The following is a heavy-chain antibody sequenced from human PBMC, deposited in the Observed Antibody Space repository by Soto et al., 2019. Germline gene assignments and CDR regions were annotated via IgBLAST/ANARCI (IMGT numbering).Heavy chain of an antibody. CDR1: GITLSDNY. CDR2: ISNSDYTT. V-gene: IGHV3-11*01. CDR3: ASGKWSLDY. D-gene: IGHD2-8*01. J-gene: IGHJ4*02. Sequence: PVGSLRLSFVASGITLSDNYMTWIRQAPGKGPEWLSYISNSDYTTYYADSVKGRFTISRDNAKNSLYLQLNGLRVEDTAVYYCASGKWSLDYWGQGILVTSPQ.